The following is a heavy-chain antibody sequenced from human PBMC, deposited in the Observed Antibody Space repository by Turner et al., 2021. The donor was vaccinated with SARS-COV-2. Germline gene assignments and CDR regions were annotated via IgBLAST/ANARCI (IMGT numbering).Heavy chain of an antibody. V-gene: IGHV3-30*03. Sequence: QVQLLEYWGGVVQPGRSLSHSCAASGFTFSGYAMHWVRQAPGKALEWLAVISFDGTNKVYADSVKGRFTISRDKSKNTLYLQMNSLRTEDTAVYYCATNSPTNAFDIWGQGTMVTVSS. CDR2: ISFDGTNK. J-gene: IGHJ3*02. CDR1: GFTFSGYA. D-gene: IGHD1-1*01. CDR3: ATNSPTNAFDI.